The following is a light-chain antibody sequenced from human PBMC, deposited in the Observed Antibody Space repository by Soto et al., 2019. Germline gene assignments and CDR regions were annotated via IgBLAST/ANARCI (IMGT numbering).Light chain of an antibody. V-gene: IGKV3-11*01. CDR3: QQRSNWLT. CDR2: DAS. J-gene: IGKJ4*01. Sequence: EIVLTQSPAILSLSPGERATLSCRASESVSNYLAWYQHKSGQAPRLLIYDASTRATGIPDRFSGRGSGTDFTLTISSLEPEDFAFYYCQQRSNWLTFGGGTKVDIK. CDR1: ESVSNY.